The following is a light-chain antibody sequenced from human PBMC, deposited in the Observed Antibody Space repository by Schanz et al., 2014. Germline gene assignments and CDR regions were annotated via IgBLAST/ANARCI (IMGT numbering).Light chain of an antibody. CDR3: QQYGDSPWT. CDR2: AAS. Sequence: IQMTQSPPSLSASVGDSVTITCRASQSIAIFLNWYQQKPGKVPNLLIPAASSLHSGVPSRFSGSGSGTYFTLTISRLEPQDFGVYYCQQYGDSPWTFGQGTKVEMK. J-gene: IGKJ1*01. CDR1: QSIAIF. V-gene: IGKV1-39*01.